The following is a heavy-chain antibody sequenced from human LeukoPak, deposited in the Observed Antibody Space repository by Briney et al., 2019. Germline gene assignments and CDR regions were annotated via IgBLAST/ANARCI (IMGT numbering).Heavy chain of an antibody. CDR2: INPNSGGT. J-gene: IGHJ5*02. D-gene: IGHD3-22*01. Sequence: ASVKVSCKASGYTFTGYYMHWVRQAPGQGLERMGWINPNSGGTNYAQKFQGRVTMTRDTSISTAYMELSRLRSDDTAVYYCARDPDQTWYYYDSSGYSNWFDPWGQGTLVTVSS. CDR1: GYTFTGYY. CDR3: ARDPDQTWYYYDSSGYSNWFDP. V-gene: IGHV1-2*02.